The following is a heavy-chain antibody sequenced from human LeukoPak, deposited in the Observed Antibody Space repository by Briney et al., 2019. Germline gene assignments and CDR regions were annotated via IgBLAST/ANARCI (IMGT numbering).Heavy chain of an antibody. CDR3: ARGGSYQLLGHYYYYYMDV. Sequence: SETLSLTCTVSGGSISSYYWSWLRQPPGKGLEWIGYIYYSGSTNYNPSLKSRVTISVDTSKNQFSLKLSSVTAADTAVYYCARGGSYQLLGHYYYYYMDVWGKGTTVTVSS. J-gene: IGHJ6*03. V-gene: IGHV4-59*01. D-gene: IGHD2-2*01. CDR2: IYYSGST. CDR1: GGSISSYY.